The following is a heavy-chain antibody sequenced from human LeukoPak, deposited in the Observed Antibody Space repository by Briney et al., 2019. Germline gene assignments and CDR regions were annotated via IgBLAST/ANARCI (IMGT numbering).Heavy chain of an antibody. CDR3: AGYGSGNYKFDP. J-gene: IGHJ5*02. CDR2: IYHSGST. Sequence: SETLSLTCAVSGGSISSGGYSWSWIRQPPGKGLEWIGYIYHSGSTYYNPSLKSRVTISVDRSKNQFSLKLSSVTVADTAVYYCAGYGSGNYKFDPWGQGTLVTVSS. V-gene: IGHV4-30-2*01. D-gene: IGHD3-10*01. CDR1: GGSISSGGYS.